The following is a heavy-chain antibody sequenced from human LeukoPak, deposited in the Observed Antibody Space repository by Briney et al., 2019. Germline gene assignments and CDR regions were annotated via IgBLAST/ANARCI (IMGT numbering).Heavy chain of an antibody. D-gene: IGHD1-26*01. CDR1: GGTFSSYA. CDR3: AALPGSYSGSYPLQH. CDR2: IIPILGIA. V-gene: IGHV1-69*10. Sequence: GASVTVSCKASGGTFSSYAISWVRQAPGQGLEWMGRIIPILGIANYAQKFQGRVTITADKSTSTAYMELSSLRSEDTAVYYCAALPGSYSGSYPLQHWGQGTLVTVSS. J-gene: IGHJ1*01.